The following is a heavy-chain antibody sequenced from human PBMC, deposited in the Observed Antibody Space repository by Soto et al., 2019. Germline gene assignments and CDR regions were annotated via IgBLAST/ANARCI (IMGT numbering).Heavy chain of an antibody. D-gene: IGHD3-10*01. CDR1: GGSFSVYY. Sequence: SEPLSLTCGVSGGSFSVYYWTWIRHPPGKGLEWIVEIYHSGGTNYHPSLKSRVTISVDTSNNHFSLKLSSVTAADTAVYYCARGALVWFGAHDYYGMDVWGQGTTVTVSS. J-gene: IGHJ6*02. CDR2: IYHSGGT. CDR3: ARGALVWFGAHDYYGMDV. V-gene: IGHV4-34*01.